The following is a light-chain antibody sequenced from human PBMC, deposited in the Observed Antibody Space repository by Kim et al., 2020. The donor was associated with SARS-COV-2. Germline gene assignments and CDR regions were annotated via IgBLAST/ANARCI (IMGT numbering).Light chain of an antibody. Sequence: GQAITISCTGTNSDVGGYNYVSWYQQHPGKAPKLLIYDVSNRPSGVSNRFSGSKSGNTASLTISGLQAEDEADYYCSSYTSSSIYVFGTGTKVTVL. CDR2: DVS. CDR1: NSDVGGYNY. V-gene: IGLV2-14*03. J-gene: IGLJ1*01. CDR3: SSYTSSSIYV.